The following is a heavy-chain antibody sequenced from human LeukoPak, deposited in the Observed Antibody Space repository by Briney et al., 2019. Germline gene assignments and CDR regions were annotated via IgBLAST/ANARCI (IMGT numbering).Heavy chain of an antibody. V-gene: IGHV3-30*04. D-gene: IGHD1-1*01. CDR2: VAYDGSSK. J-gene: IGHJ6*03. Sequence: GRSLRLSCAVSGFTFNDYALHWVRQAPGKGLEWVAFVAYDGSSKYYRDSVKGRFIISRDYSRNMLYLQMNSLRSEDTAVYYCARDGVTRRYNMYYYMDVWGKGTTVTVSS. CDR1: GFTFNDYA. CDR3: ARDGVTRRYNMYYYMDV.